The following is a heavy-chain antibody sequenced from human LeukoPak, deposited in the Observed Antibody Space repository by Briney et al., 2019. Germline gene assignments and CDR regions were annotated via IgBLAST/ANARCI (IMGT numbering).Heavy chain of an antibody. D-gene: IGHD2-15*01. J-gene: IGHJ4*02. CDR3: ARDPGPLLPFDY. Sequence: ASVEVSCTASGYTFTGYYMHWDRQTPGQGLEWLGWINPNSGGTNYAQRFQGRVTMTRDTSISTAYMELSRLRSDDTAVYYCARDPGPLLPFDYWGQGTLVTVSS. V-gene: IGHV1-2*02. CDR2: INPNSGGT. CDR1: GYTFTGYY.